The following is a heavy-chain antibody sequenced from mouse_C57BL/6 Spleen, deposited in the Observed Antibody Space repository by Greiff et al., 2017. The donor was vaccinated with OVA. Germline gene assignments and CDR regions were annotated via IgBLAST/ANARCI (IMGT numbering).Heavy chain of an antibody. CDR3: AKCYDGYFGDY. V-gene: IGHV1-80*01. CDR1: GYAFSSYW. J-gene: IGHJ4*01. D-gene: IGHD2-3*01. Sequence: VLLQQSGAELVKPGASVKISCKASGYAFSSYWMNWVQQRPGTGLEWLGQIYPGDGDTNYNGKFKGKATLSADKSSRTAYMQLSSLTSEDAAVYFCAKCYDGYFGDYWGQGTSVTVSS. CDR2: IYPGDGDT.